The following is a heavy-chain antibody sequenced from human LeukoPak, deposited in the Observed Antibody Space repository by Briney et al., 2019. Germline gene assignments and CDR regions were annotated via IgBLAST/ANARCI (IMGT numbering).Heavy chain of an antibody. J-gene: IGHJ4*02. CDR3: ARIRITMVRGVISRPDY. D-gene: IGHD3-10*01. Sequence: SETLSLTCTVSGGSISSGGYYWSWIRQPPGKGLEWIGSIYYSGSTYYNPSLKSRVTISVDTSKNQFSLKLSSVTAADTAVYYCARIRITMVRGVISRPDYWGQGTLVTVSS. CDR1: GGSISSGGYY. V-gene: IGHV4-39*01. CDR2: IYYSGST.